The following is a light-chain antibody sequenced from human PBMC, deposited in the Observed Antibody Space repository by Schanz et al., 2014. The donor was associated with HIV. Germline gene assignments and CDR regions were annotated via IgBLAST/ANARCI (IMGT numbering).Light chain of an antibody. CDR3: ATWDDSLDGWV. Sequence: QSVLTQPPSVSAAPGQKVTISCSGSNSNIGNNYGPWYQQLPGTAPKLLIYDNNRRPSGIPDRFSGSKSGTSASLAISGLQSEDEADYFCATWDDSLDGWVFGGGTKVTVL. CDR2: DNN. V-gene: IGLV1-51*01. CDR1: NSNIGNNY. J-gene: IGLJ3*02.